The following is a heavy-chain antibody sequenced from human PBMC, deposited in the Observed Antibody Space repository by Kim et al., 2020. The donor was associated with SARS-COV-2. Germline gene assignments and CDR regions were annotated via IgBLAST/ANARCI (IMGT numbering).Heavy chain of an antibody. D-gene: IGHD1-26*01. V-gene: IGHV3-30*02. CDR3: AKPVGSPTYFDY. Sequence: KYNADSMMGRFTISRDNSKNTVYLQMNSLRAEDTAIYYCAKPVGSPTYFDYWGQGTLVTVSS. CDR2: K. J-gene: IGHJ4*02.